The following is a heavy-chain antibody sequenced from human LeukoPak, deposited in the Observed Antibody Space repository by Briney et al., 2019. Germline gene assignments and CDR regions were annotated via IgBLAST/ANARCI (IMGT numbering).Heavy chain of an antibody. CDR1: GGSFSGYY. J-gene: IGHJ6*03. V-gene: IGHV4-34*01. D-gene: IGHD6-19*01. CDR3: ARGLGSSGWPGNYYYYMDV. Sequence: PSETLSLTCAVYGGSFSGYYWSWIRQPPGKGLEWIGEINHSGSTNYNPSLKSRVTISVDTSKNQFSLKLSSVTAADTAVYYCARGLGSSGWPGNYYYYMDVWGKGTKVTVSS. CDR2: INHSGST.